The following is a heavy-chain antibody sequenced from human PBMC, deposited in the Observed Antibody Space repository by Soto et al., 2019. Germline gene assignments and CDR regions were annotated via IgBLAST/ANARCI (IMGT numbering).Heavy chain of an antibody. V-gene: IGHV4-39*01. J-gene: IGHJ3*02. CDR1: GGSISSSSYY. CDR2: IYYSGST. CDR3: ASLLAPVAGLFVDAFDI. Sequence: QLQLQESGPGLVKPSETLSLTCTVSGGSISSSSYYWGWIRQPPGKGLEWIGSIYYSGSTYYNPSLKSRVTISVDTSKNQFSLKLSSVTAADTAVYYCASLLAPVAGLFVDAFDIWGQGTMVTVSS. D-gene: IGHD6-19*01.